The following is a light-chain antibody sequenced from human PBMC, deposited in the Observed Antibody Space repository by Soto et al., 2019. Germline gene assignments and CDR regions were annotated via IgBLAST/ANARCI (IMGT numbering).Light chain of an antibody. V-gene: IGLV2-23*02. CDR2: EVS. CDR3: CSYAYSSTFV. CDR1: SNDVGSYNL. Sequence: QSALTQPASVSGSPGQSITISCTGTSNDVGSYNLVSWYQQHPGKAPKLMIYEVSKRPSGVSNRFSGSKSDNTASLTISGLQAEDEAGYYCCSYAYSSTFVFGGRTKLTVL. J-gene: IGLJ2*01.